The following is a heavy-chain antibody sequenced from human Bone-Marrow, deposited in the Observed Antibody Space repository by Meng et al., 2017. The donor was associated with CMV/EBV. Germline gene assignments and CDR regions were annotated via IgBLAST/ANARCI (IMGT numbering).Heavy chain of an antibody. Sequence: ASVKVSCKASGYTFSDYFLHWVRQAPGQGLEWMGWINPKSGVTNYAQRFQDRVTMTTDTSIRTVYMDLSRLTSEDTAIFYCARDLGVGAAGYWGQGTLVTVS. CDR3: ARDLGVGAAGY. D-gene: IGHD3-3*01. J-gene: IGHJ4*01. CDR2: INPKSGVT. V-gene: IGHV1-2*02. CDR1: GYTFSDYF.